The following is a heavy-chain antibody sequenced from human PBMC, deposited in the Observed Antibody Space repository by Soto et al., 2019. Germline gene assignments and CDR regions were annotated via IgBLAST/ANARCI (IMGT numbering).Heavy chain of an antibody. J-gene: IGHJ6*02. V-gene: IGHV1-69*06. D-gene: IGHD6-6*01. CDR3: AVAARPNYHYYGMDV. CDR1: GGTFSSYA. Sequence: ASVKVSCKASGGTFSSYAISWVRQAPGQGLEWMGGIIPIFGTANYAQKFQGRVTITADKSTSTAYMELSSLRSEDTAVYYCAVAARPNYHYYGMDVWGQGTTVTVSS. CDR2: IIPIFGTA.